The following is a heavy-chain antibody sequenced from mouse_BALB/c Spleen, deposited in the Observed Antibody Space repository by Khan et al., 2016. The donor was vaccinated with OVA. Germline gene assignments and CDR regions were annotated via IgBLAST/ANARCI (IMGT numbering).Heavy chain of an antibody. CDR3: ARSYGSWAMDY. V-gene: IGHV3-8*02. Sequence: MQLEESGPSLVKPSQTLSLTCSVTGDSITSGFWNWIRKFPGHKFEYLGYITYSGNTYYNPSLNSRISNTPTTTKNQYYLQLNSVTTEDTATYYCARSYGSWAMDYWGQGTSVTVSS. CDR2: ITYSGNT. J-gene: IGHJ4*01. CDR1: GDSITSGF. D-gene: IGHD1-1*01.